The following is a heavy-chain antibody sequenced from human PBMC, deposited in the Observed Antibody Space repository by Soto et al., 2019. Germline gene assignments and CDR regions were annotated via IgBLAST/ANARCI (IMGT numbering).Heavy chain of an antibody. CDR2: IGGNGADT. D-gene: IGHD6-19*01. J-gene: IGHJ4*02. CDR1: GFIFSNYA. Sequence: GGSLRLSCAASGFIFSNYAMSWVRLAPGKGLEWVSAIGGNGADTYYADSVKGRFTISRDNSKNTLYLQMNSLRADDTAVYFCAIPSGLTVTGPDYWGQGTLVTVSS. CDR3: AIPSGLTVTGPDY. V-gene: IGHV3-23*01.